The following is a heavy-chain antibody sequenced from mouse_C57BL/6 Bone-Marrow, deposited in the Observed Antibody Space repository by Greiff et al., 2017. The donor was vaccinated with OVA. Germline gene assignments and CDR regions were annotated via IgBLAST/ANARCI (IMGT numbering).Heavy chain of an antibody. CDR1: GFSFNTYA. CDR3: VREGVLLRGMSAY. V-gene: IGHV10-1*01. CDR2: IRSKSNNYAT. J-gene: IGHJ3*01. D-gene: IGHD1-1*01. Sequence: EVQLVESGGGLVQPKGSLKLSCAASGFSFNTYAMNWVRQAPGKGLEWVARIRSKSNNYATYYADSVKDRFTISRDDSESMLYLQMNNLKTEDTAMYYCVREGVLLRGMSAYWGQGTLVTVSA.